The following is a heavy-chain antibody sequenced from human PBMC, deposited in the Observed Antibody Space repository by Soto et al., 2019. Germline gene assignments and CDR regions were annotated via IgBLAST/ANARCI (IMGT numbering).Heavy chain of an antibody. D-gene: IGHD2-21*02. CDR2: IKDGGYT. V-gene: IGHV4-34*01. CDR3: ARGQEGVVATH. Sequence: QVQLQQWGAGLLKPSETLSLNCAVNGGSLSGYYWSWIRQPPGKGLEWIGEIKDGGYTNYSPSLKSRPTISSDTSNNQFSLRLNSVTAADTGLYYCARGQEGVVATHWDQGALVT. J-gene: IGHJ4*02. CDR1: GGSLSGYY.